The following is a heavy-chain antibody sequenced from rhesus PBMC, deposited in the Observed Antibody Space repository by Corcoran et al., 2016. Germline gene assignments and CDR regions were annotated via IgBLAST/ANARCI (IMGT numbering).Heavy chain of an antibody. CDR2: IYSNSEST. Sequence: QVQLQESGPGVVKPSETLSLTCAVSGGSISGYYYWSWIRQPPGKGLEWIGSIYSNSESTNYTPSVKSRVTISKDTSKHQLSLKLGSVPATDTAVYYCARGGTAYYFDSWGQGVLVTVSS. V-gene: IGHV4S12*01. CDR1: GGSISGYYY. J-gene: IGHJ4*01. D-gene: IGHD1-1*01. CDR3: ARGGTAYYFDS.